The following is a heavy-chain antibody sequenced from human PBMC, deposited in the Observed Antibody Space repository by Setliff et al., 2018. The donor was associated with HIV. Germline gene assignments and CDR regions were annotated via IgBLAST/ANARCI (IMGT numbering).Heavy chain of an antibody. Sequence: SVKVSCKASGGPFSSYFITWVRQAPGQGLEWMGRIIPMFSIPNYSQRFQGRVTITADRSTNTVYMELSSLRSDDTAVYYCARVGRSVTGPWGQGTLVTVSS. CDR3: ARVGRSVTGP. D-gene: IGHD6-19*01. CDR2: IIPMFSIP. CDR1: GGPFSSYF. J-gene: IGHJ5*02. V-gene: IGHV1-69*04.